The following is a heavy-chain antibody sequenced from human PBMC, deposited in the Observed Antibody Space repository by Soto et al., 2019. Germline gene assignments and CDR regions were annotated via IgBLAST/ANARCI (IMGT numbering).Heavy chain of an antibody. D-gene: IGHD3-22*01. J-gene: IGHJ4*01. CDR2: ISSQAFGGTT. CDR1: GFTFDDYA. V-gene: IGHV3-49*04. CDR3: ATVYFYDSSADYYFDY. Sequence: GGSLRLSCTVSGFTFDDYAMSWVRRAPGKGLEWVGFISSQAFGGTTEYAASVEGRFTISTDESKTIAYLQMNSLKAADTAVYFCATVYFYDSSADYYFDYWGHGTLVTVSS.